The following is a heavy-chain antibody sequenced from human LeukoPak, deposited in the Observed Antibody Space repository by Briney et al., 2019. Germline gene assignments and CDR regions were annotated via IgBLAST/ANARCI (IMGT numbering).Heavy chain of an antibody. Sequence: GASVKVSCKASVYTFPGYYMHWVRQAPGQGLEWMGRINFNSGGTNYAQKFQGRVTMTRDTSINTGYMELSSLRSDDTAVYYCARGLDNDNHWGRGTLVTVSS. CDR2: INFNSGGT. J-gene: IGHJ4*02. V-gene: IGHV1-2*06. D-gene: IGHD3-22*01. CDR3: ARGLDNDNH. CDR1: VYTFPGYY.